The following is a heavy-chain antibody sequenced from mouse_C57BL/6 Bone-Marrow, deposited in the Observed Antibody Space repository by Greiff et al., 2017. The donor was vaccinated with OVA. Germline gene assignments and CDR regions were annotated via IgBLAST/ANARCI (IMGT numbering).Heavy chain of an antibody. Sequence: QVQLQQSGAELVMPGASVKLSCKASGYTFTSYWMHWVKQRPGQGLEWIGEIDPSDSYTNYNQKFKGKSTLTVDKSSSTAYMQLSSLTSEDSAVYYCARSPDFDYWGQGTTLTVSS. V-gene: IGHV1-69*01. J-gene: IGHJ2*01. CDR1: GYTFTSYW. CDR2: IDPSDSYT. CDR3: ARSPDFDY.